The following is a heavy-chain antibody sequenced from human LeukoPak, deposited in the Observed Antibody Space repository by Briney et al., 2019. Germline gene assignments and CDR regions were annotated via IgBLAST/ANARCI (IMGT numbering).Heavy chain of an antibody. CDR3: ARRRIVATIDY. CDR2: ISYTGTT. J-gene: IGHJ4*02. CDR1: GGSISSSGYY. D-gene: IGHD5-12*01. Sequence: PSETLSLTCGVSGGSISSSGYYWAWIRQPPGPGLEWIGSISYTGTTYYNPSLKSRLTISADRSKNQFSLKLTSVTAADTAVYYCARRRIVATIDYWGQGTLDTVPS. V-gene: IGHV4-39*01.